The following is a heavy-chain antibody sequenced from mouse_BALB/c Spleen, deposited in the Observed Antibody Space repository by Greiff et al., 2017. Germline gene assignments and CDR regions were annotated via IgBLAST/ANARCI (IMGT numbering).Heavy chain of an antibody. V-gene: IGHV2-9*02. J-gene: IGHJ1*01. CDR1: GFSLTSYG. CDR3: AREGGYDGWYFDV. D-gene: IGHD2-2*01. CDR2: IWAGGST. Sequence: QVHVKQSGPGLVAPSQSLSITCTVSGFSLTSYGVHWVRQPPGKGLEWLGVIWAGGSTNYNSALMSRLSISKDNSKSHVFLKMNSLQTDDTAMYYCAREGGYDGWYFDVWGAGTTVTVSS.